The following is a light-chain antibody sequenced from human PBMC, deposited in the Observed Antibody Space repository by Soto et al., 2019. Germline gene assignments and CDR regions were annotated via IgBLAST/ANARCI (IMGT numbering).Light chain of an antibody. CDR3: QQYHTLPA. CDR2: GAA. CDR1: QSVFRS. Sequence: EIVMTQSPATLSVSPGESVTLSCRASQSVFRSLAWYPQNPGQAPRLLLYGAATRATGIPASFSGTGSGTDFTITSSSLNSEDFAVYFCQQYHTLPAFGRGTRVEIK. J-gene: IGKJ4*01. V-gene: IGKV3D-15*01.